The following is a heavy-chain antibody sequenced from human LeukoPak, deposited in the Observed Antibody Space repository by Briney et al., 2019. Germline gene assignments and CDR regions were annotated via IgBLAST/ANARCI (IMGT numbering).Heavy chain of an antibody. Sequence: GGSLRLPCAASGFSISNDWMSWVRQAPGKGLEWVARVKSRSAGETTDYAAPVKGRFTISRDDSKNTLYLQMNSLKTEDTAVYYCTLIQGWGSGSYYRDFWGQGTLVTVSS. CDR1: GFSISNDW. V-gene: IGHV3-15*01. J-gene: IGHJ4*02. D-gene: IGHD3-10*01. CDR3: TLIQGWGSGSYYRDF. CDR2: VKSRSAGETT.